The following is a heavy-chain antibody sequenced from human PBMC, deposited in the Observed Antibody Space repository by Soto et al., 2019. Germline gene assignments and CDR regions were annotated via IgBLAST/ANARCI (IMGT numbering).Heavy chain of an antibody. D-gene: IGHD3-3*01. CDR3: ARETMGVEYYSGMDV. J-gene: IGHJ6*02. V-gene: IGHV1-69*12. CDR1: GGTFSSYA. Sequence: QVQLVQSGAEVKKPGSSVKVSCKASGGTFSSYAINWVRQAPGQGLEWMGGIIPIFGTANFAQKFQVRVTITADESTSTAYMELSSLRSEATAVYYCARETMGVEYYSGMDVWGQGTTVTVSS. CDR2: IIPIFGTA.